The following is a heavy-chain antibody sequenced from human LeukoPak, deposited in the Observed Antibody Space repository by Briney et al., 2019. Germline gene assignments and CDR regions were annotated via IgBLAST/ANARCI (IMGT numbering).Heavy chain of an antibody. CDR2: IYSGGST. J-gene: IGHJ4*02. CDR3: ARDPDYNDSA. D-gene: IGHD3-22*01. CDR1: GFTVSSNY. V-gene: IGHV3-53*01. Sequence: GGPLRLSCAASGFTVSSNYMSWVRQAPGKGLEWVSVIYSGGSTYYADSVKGRFTISRDNSKNTLYLQMNSLRADDTAVYYCARDPDYNDSAWGQRTLVTVSS.